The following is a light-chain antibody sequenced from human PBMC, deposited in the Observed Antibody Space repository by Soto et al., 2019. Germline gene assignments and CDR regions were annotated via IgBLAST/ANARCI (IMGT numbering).Light chain of an antibody. J-gene: IGKJ1*01. CDR1: QSVSRNF. Sequence: EIVLAQSPGTLSLSPGERATLSCRASQSVSRNFLAWYQQKPGQAPWLLIYGASIRATGIPDRFSGSGSGTDFTLTISRLEPEDFAVYYCQQYVTSSWTFGQRTK. CDR3: QQYVTSSWT. CDR2: GAS. V-gene: IGKV3-20*01.